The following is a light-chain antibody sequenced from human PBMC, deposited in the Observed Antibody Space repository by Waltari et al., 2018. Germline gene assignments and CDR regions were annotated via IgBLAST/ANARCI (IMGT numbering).Light chain of an antibody. CDR2: GKN. J-gene: IGLJ2*01. CDR1: SLRSYY. CDR3: NSRDSSGNHLGV. V-gene: IGLV3-19*01. Sequence: SSELTQDPAVSVALGQTVRITCPGDSLRSYYASWYQHKPGQAPVLVIYGKNNRPSGIPDRFSGSSSGNTASLTITGAQAEDEADYYCNSRDSSGNHLGVFGGGTKLTVL.